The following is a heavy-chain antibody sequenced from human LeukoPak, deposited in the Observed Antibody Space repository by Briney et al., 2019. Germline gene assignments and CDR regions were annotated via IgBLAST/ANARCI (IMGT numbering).Heavy chain of an antibody. J-gene: IGHJ5*02. CDR1: GGSISSSSYY. Sequence: PSETLSLTCTVSGGSISSSSYYWGWIRQPPGKGLEWIGSIYYSGSTYYNPSLKSRVTISVDTSKNQFSLKLSSVTAADTAVYYRARHHARLLHHNWFDPWGQGTLVTVSS. D-gene: IGHD3-3*01. V-gene: IGHV4-39*01. CDR3: ARHHARLLHHNWFDP. CDR2: IYYSGST.